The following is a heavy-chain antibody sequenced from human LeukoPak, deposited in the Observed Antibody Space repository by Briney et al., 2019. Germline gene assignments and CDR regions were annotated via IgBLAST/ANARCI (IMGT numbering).Heavy chain of an antibody. Sequence: SETLSLTCAVSGGSISSGGYPWSWIRQPPGKGLEWIGYIYHSGSTYYNPSLKSRVTISVDRSKNQFSLKLSSVTAADTAVYYCARYLVLEYYFDYWGQGTLVTVSS. D-gene: IGHD3-3*01. CDR2: IYHSGST. V-gene: IGHV4-30-2*01. CDR3: ARYLVLEYYFDY. CDR1: GGSISSGGYP. J-gene: IGHJ4*02.